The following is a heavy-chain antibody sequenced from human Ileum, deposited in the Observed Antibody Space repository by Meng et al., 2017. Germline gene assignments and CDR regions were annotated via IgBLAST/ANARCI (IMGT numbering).Heavy chain of an antibody. CDR2: ISGSGGST. V-gene: IGHV3-23*01. D-gene: IGHD3-10*02. CDR1: GFTFSSPT. Sequence: GESLKISCAASGFTFSSPTMSWVRQAPGKGLEWVSAISGSGGSTYYADSVKGRFTISRDNSKNTLYLQMNSLRAEDTAVYYCEKLVRQWGQGTLVTVSS. J-gene: IGHJ4*02. CDR3: EKLVRQ.